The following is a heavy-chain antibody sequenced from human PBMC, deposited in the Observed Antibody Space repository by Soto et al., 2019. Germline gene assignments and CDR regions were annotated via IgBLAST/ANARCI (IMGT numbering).Heavy chain of an antibody. V-gene: IGHV4-31*03. D-gene: IGHD6-13*01. CDR3: ARGESGYSSSWFEFDY. J-gene: IGHJ4*02. Sequence: SETLSLTCTVSGGSISSGGYYWSWIRQHPGKGLEWIGYIYHSGSTNYNPSLKSRVTISVDTSKNQFSLKLSSVTAADTAVYYCARGESGYSSSWFEFDYWGQGTLVTVSS. CDR1: GGSISSGGYY. CDR2: IYHSGST.